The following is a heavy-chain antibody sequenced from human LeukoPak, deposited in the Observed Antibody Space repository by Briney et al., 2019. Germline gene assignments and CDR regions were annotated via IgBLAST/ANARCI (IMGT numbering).Heavy chain of an antibody. D-gene: IGHD3-10*01. CDR2: IYSGGST. CDR1: GFTVSSNN. V-gene: IGHV3-66*02. Sequence: PGGSLRLSCAASGFTVSSNNMSWVRQAPGKGLEWVSVIYSGGSTYYADSVKGRFTISRDNSKNTLYLQMNSLRAEDTAVYYCARERGEYYGMDVWGQGTTVTVSS. J-gene: IGHJ6*02. CDR3: ARERGEYYGMDV.